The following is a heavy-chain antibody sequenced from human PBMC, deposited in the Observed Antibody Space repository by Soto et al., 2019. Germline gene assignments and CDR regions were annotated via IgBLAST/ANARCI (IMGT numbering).Heavy chain of an antibody. Sequence: EVQLVESGGDLVQPGGYLRLSCAVSGFTFTNNWIHWVRQAPGKGLLWVSRLTGGTATGYADSVRGRFTISGDAAKNTLYLQMNDLRAEDTAVYYCTTVFDYWGRGTLVTVSS. D-gene: IGHD1-1*01. V-gene: IGHV3-74*01. J-gene: IGHJ4*02. CDR3: TTVFDY. CDR2: LTGGTAT. CDR1: GFTFTNNW.